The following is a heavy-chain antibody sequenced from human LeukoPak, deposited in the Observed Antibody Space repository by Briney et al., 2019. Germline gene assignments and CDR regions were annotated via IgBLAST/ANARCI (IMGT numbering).Heavy chain of an antibody. V-gene: IGHV3-30*02. CDR3: AKDGWDCSNGRCPSYYYCMDD. J-gene: IGHJ6*03. Sequence: GGSLRLSCAASGFTFSNYGMHWARQAPGKGLEWVSFIRYDGSNKYYADSVKGRFTISRDNSKNTLYLQMNSPRTEDTAVYYCAKDGWDCSNGRCPSYYYCMDDWGKGTTVIVSS. CDR2: IRYDGSNK. CDR1: GFTFSNYG. D-gene: IGHD2-8*01.